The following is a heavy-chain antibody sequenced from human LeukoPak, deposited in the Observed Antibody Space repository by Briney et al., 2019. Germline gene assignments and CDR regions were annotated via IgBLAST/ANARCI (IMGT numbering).Heavy chain of an antibody. CDR1: GYTFTSYD. D-gene: IGHD7-27*01. CDR2: MSPNSGNT. Sequence: GASVKVSCKASGYTFTSYDINWVRQATGQGLEWMGWMSPNSGNTGYARKFQGRVTMTRNTAISTAYMELSSLRSEDTAVYYCVRTPPNWGADYWGQGTLVTVSS. CDR3: VRTPPNWGADY. J-gene: IGHJ4*02. V-gene: IGHV1-8*01.